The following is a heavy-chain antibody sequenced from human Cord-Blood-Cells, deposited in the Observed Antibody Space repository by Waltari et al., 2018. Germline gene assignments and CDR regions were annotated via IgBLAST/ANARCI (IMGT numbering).Heavy chain of an antibody. CDR2: IYTSGST. V-gene: IGHV4-61*09. J-gene: IGHJ6*02. Sequence: QVQLQESGPGLVQPSQTLSLTCTVSGRSITIGSDCSSWIRQPAGKGLEWIGYIYTSGSTNYNPSLKRRVTISVDTSKNQFSLKLSSVTAADTAVYYCARVGTTVTTYYYYYGMDVWGQGTTVTVSS. CDR1: GRSITIGSDC. D-gene: IGHD4-17*01. CDR3: ARVGTTVTTYYYYYGMDV.